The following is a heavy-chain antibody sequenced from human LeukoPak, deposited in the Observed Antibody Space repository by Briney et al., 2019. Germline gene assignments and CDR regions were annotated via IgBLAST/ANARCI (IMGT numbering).Heavy chain of an antibody. CDR1: GYSISSGYY. J-gene: IGHJ4*02. CDR3: ARRGNKYDILTGYYRAPFGY. Sequence: PSETLSLTCTVSGYSISSGYYWGWIRQPPGKGLEWIGSIYHSGSTYYNPSLKSRVTISVDTSKNQFSLKLSSVTAADTAVYYCARRGNKYDILTGYYRAPFGYWGQGTLVTVSS. V-gene: IGHV4-38-2*02. CDR2: IYHSGST. D-gene: IGHD3-9*01.